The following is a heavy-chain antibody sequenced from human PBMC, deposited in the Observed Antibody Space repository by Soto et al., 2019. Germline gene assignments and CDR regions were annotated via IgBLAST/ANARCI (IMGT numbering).Heavy chain of an antibody. CDR3: ARAPAYCSGGSCYPLTPPHFDI. CDR2: IKQDGSEK. Sequence: GGSLRLSCAASGFTFSSYWMSWVRQAPGKGLEWVANIKQDGSEKYYVDSVKGRFTISRDNAKNSLYLQMNSLRAEDTAVYYCARAPAYCSGGSCYPLTPPHFDIWGQGTMVTVSS. J-gene: IGHJ3*02. D-gene: IGHD2-15*01. CDR1: GFTFSSYW. V-gene: IGHV3-7*01.